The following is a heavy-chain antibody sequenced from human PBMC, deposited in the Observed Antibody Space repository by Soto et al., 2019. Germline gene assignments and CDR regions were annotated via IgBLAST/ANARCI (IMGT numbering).Heavy chain of an antibody. Sequence: SETLSLTCTVSGGSISSGGYYWSWIRQHPGKGLEWIGYIYYSGSTYYNPSLKSRVTISVDTSKNQFSLKLSSVTAADTAVYYCARATRYSIKFDYWGQRTLVTVSS. V-gene: IGHV4-31*03. CDR3: ARATRYSIKFDY. D-gene: IGHD1-20*01. CDR1: GGSISSGGYY. CDR2: IYYSGST. J-gene: IGHJ4*02.